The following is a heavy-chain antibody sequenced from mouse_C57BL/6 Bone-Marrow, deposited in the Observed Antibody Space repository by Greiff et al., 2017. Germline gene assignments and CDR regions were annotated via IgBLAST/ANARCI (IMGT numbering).Heavy chain of an antibody. J-gene: IGHJ4*01. V-gene: IGHV2-5*01. CDR3: AKNLIACYYCYAMDY. Sequence: QVQLKESGPGLVQPSQSLSITCTVSGFSLTSYGVHWVRQSPGKGLEWLGVIWRGGSTDYNAAFMSRLSITKDNSTSQVFFKMNSLQADDTAIYYCAKNLIACYYCYAMDYWGQGTSVTVSA. D-gene: IGHD1-1*01. CDR2: IWRGGST. CDR1: GFSLTSYG.